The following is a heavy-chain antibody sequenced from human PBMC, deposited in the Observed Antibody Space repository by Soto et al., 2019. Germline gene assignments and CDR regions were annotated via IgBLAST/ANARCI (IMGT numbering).Heavy chain of an antibody. D-gene: IGHD4-17*01. CDR3: RVGDYYYGMDV. J-gene: IGHJ6*02. CDR2: IRSKAYGGTT. Sequence: PGGSLRLSCTASGFTFGDYAMSWFRQAPGKGLEWVGFIRSKAYGGTTEYAASVKGRFTISRDDSKSIAYLQMNSLKTEDTAVYYCRVGDYYYGMDVRGQVTTVTVPS. CDR1: GFTFGDYA. V-gene: IGHV3-49*03.